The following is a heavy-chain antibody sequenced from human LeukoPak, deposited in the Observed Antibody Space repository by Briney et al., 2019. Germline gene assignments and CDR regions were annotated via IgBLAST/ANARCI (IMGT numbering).Heavy chain of an antibody. J-gene: IGHJ5*02. V-gene: IGHV1-24*01. CDR2: FDPEDGET. D-gene: IGHD1-1*01. Sequence: ASVKVSCKVSGYTLTELSMHWVRQAPGKGLEGRGGFDPEDGETIYAQKFQGRVTMTEDTSTDTAYMELSSLRSEDTAVYYCATFRDDAGWFDPWGQGTLVTVSS. CDR1: GYTLTELS. CDR3: ATFRDDAGWFDP.